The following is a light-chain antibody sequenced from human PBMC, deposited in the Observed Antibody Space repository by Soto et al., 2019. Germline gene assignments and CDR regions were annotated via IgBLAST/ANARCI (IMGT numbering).Light chain of an antibody. CDR1: QTVSSNY. Sequence: EIVLTQSPGTLSLSPGERATLSCRASQTVSSNYLVWYQQKPGQAPRLLIHGASSRATGIPDRFSGSGSGIDFTLTISRMEPEDFAVYSCQQYGSSPPWPFGQGTKVEIK. CDR2: GAS. V-gene: IGKV3-20*01. J-gene: IGKJ1*01. CDR3: QQYGSSPPWP.